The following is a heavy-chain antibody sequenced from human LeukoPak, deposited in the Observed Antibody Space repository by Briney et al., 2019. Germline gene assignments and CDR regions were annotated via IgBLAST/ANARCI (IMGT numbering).Heavy chain of an antibody. Sequence: GGSLRLSCAASGFTFNSYSMHWVRQAPGRGLEWVAAISYDGNSQHYGAPVKGRFTISRENSKNTVYLQINTLRTDDAAIYYCAKPYPTLTTSAVLDNWGQGTLVTVPS. J-gene: IGHJ4*02. V-gene: IGHV3-30*18. D-gene: IGHD1-1*01. CDR3: AKPYPTLTTSAVLDN. CDR1: GFTFNSYS. CDR2: ISYDGNSQ.